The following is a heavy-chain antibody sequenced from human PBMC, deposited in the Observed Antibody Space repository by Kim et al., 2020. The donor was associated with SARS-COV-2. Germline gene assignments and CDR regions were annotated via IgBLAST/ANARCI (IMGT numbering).Heavy chain of an antibody. J-gene: IGHJ6*03. Sequence: SETLSLTCTVSGGSISSSSYYWGWIRQPPGKGLEWIGSIYYSGSTYYNPSLKSRVTISVDTSKNQFSLKLSSVTAADTAVYYCARHNYYGSGSYYGHYYYYYYMDVWGKGTTVTVSS. D-gene: IGHD3-10*01. CDR1: GGSISSSSYY. V-gene: IGHV4-39*01. CDR2: IYYSGST. CDR3: ARHNYYGSGSYYGHYYYYYYMDV.